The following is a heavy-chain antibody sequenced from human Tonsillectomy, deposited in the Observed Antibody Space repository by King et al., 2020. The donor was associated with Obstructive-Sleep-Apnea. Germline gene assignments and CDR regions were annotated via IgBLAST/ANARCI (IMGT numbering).Heavy chain of an antibody. Sequence: VQLQESGPGLVKPSQTLSLTCTVSGGSISSGGYYWSWIRQPPGKGLEWIGYIYYSGSTYYNPSLKSRVTISVDTSKNKFSLKLSPVTAADTAVYYCARNRRGFSSGSDYWGQGTLVTVSS. CDR1: GGSISSGGYY. CDR3: ARNRRGFSSGSDY. CDR2: IYYSGST. V-gene: IGHV4-31*03. J-gene: IGHJ4*02. D-gene: IGHD3-22*01.